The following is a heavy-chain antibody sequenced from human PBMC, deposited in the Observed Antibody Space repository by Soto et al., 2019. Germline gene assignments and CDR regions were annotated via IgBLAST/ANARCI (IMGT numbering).Heavy chain of an antibody. CDR2: IYYSGST. CDR1: GGSISSYY. D-gene: IGHD3-22*01. V-gene: IGHV4-59*01. J-gene: IGHJ4*02. Sequence: SETLSLTCTVSGGSISSYYWSWIRQPPGKGLEWIGYIYYSGSTNYNPSLKSRVTISVDTSKNQFSLKLSSVTAADTAIYYCARLYHYDINGHYLFAYWAQGTFVTVSS. CDR3: ARLYHYDINGHYLFAY.